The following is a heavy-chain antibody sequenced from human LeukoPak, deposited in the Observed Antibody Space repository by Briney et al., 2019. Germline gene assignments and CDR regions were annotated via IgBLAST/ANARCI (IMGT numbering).Heavy chain of an antibody. V-gene: IGHV4-39*07. J-gene: IGHJ3*02. D-gene: IGHD6-13*01. CDR1: GGSISSSSYY. CDR3: AREGYSSDAFDI. Sequence: PSETLSLTCTVSGGSISSSSYYWGWIRQPPGKGLEWIGSIYYSGSTYYNPSLKSRVTISVDTSKNQFSLKLSSVTAADTAVYYCAREGYSSDAFDIWGQGTMVTVSS. CDR2: IYYSGST.